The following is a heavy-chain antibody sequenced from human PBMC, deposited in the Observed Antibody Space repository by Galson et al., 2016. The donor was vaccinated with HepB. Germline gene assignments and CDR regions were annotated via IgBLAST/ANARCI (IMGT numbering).Heavy chain of an antibody. CDR2: ISPNSGGT. CDR3: AREAAPGDDYSLAY. D-gene: IGHD4-11*01. V-gene: IGHV1-2*02. Sequence: SVKVSCKASKYTFTVYYIHWVRQAPGQGLEWMGWISPNSGGTNYAQKFQGRVTMTRDTSITTAYMELSSLRSDDTAVYYGAREAAPGDDYSLAYWGQGTLVTVSS. J-gene: IGHJ4*02. CDR1: KYTFTVYY.